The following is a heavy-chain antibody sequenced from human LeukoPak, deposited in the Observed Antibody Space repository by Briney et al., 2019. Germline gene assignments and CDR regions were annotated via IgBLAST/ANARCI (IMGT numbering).Heavy chain of an antibody. V-gene: IGHV3-7*01. CDR3: ARAKSHYDILTGYFYNWSDP. D-gene: IGHD3-9*01. Sequence: GGSLRLSCAASGFTFSSYWMSWVRQAPGKGLEWVANIKQDGSEKYYVDSVKGRFTISRDNAKNSLYLQMNSLRAEDTAVYYCARAKSHYDILTGYFYNWSDPWGQGTLVTVSS. CDR2: IKQDGSEK. CDR1: GFTFSSYW. J-gene: IGHJ5*02.